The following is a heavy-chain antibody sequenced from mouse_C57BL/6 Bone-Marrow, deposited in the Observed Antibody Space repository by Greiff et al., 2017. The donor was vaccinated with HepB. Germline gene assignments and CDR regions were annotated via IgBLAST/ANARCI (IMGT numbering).Heavy chain of an antibody. CDR3: ARPTTVKGYYFDY. Sequence: QQSGAELVKPGASVKLSCKASGYTFTSYWMQWVKQRPGQGLEWIGEIDPSDSYTNYNQKFKGKATLTVDTSSSTAYMQLSSLTSEDSAVYYCARPTTVKGYYFDYWGQGTTLTVSS. V-gene: IGHV1-50*01. J-gene: IGHJ2*01. CDR2: IDPSDSYT. D-gene: IGHD1-1*01. CDR1: GYTFTSYW.